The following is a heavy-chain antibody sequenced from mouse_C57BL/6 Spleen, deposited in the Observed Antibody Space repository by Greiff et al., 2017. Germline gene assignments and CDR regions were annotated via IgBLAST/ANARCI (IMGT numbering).Heavy chain of an antibody. CDR1: GSTFTSYW. CDR2: IDPSASYT. J-gene: IGHJ2*01. D-gene: IGHD2-14*01. Sequence: QVQLKQPGAELVRPGTSVQLSCKASGSTFTSYWMHWVKQRPGQGLEWIGVIDPSASYTNYNQKFKGKATLTVDTSSRTAYMPLSSLTSEDSAVYYCAGGYDAGDYWGQGTTLTVSS. CDR3: AGGYDAGDY. V-gene: IGHV1-59*01.